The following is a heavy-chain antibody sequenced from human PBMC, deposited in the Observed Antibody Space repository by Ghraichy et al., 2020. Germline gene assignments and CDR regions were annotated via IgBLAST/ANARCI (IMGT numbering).Heavy chain of an antibody. CDR1: GLTFSSYA. Sequence: GGSLRLSCVASGLTFSSYAMTWVRQAPGKGLEWVSSISAGGGSAYYADSVKGRFSISRDNSKDTMYLQMNSLRAEDAAVYFCAKAWRYCSGGTCPPYNWFDPWGQGTLVTVSS. CDR2: ISAGGGSA. D-gene: IGHD2-15*01. CDR3: AKAWRYCSGGTCPPYNWFDP. V-gene: IGHV3-23*01. J-gene: IGHJ5*02.